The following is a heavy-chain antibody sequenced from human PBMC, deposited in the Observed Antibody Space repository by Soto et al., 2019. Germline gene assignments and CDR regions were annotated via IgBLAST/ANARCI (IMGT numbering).Heavy chain of an antibody. D-gene: IGHD1-26*01. CDR3: AKEGFRSPFQYYMDV. J-gene: IGHJ6*03. V-gene: IGHV3-23*01. Sequence: EVQLLDSGGGLVQPGGSLRLSCAASGFTFSSYAMSWVRQAPGKGLEWVSGISGGGGATYYADSVKGRFTISRDNFENPLSVHMSRLRAEDTDGDFCAKEGFRSPFQYYMDVWGKGTTVTVSS. CDR2: ISGGGGAT. CDR1: GFTFSSYA.